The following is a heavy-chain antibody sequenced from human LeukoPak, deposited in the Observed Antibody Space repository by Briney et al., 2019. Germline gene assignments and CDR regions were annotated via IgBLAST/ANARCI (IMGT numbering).Heavy chain of an antibody. J-gene: IGHJ5*01. CDR2: IIADFDTT. CDR3: AQDGTTTRYNWFDS. CDR1: GFTFRSYA. D-gene: IGHD1-7*01. Sequence: GGSLRLSYAASGFTFRSYAMSWVRQAPGKGLEWVSGIIADFDTTYYADSVRGRFTISRDHSKNTLYLQMNSLRAEDTAIYYCAQDGTTTRYNWFDSWGQGTLVTVSS. V-gene: IGHV3-23*01.